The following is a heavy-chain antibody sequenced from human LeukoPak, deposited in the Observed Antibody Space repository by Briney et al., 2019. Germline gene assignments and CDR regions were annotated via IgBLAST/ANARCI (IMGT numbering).Heavy chain of an antibody. D-gene: IGHD3-16*02. V-gene: IGHV3-48*04. CDR2: ISSSGSTI. CDR3: ARGGGETYYDYVWGSYRYRGDDAFDI. J-gene: IGHJ3*02. Sequence: GGSLRLSCAASGFTFSSYSMSWIRQAPGKGLEWVSYISSSGSTIYYADSVKGRFTISRDNAKNSLYLQMNSLRAEDTDVYYCARGGGETYYDYVWGSYRYRGDDAFDIWGQGTMVTVSS. CDR1: GFTFSSYS.